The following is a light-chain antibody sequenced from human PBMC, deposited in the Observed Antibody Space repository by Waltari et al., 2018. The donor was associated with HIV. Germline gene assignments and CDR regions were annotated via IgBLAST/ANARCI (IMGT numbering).Light chain of an antibody. J-gene: IGLJ3*02. CDR2: KDS. CDR3: QSADISGSYKV. CDR1: ALPKQY. Sequence: SYEVTQPPSVSVSPGQTAKIPCSGDALPKQYASWFQQKPGQAPLMVIYKDSGRSPGVRERFSGSSSGTIATLTISGVQAEDEADYYCQSADISGSYKVFGGGTKLTVL. V-gene: IGLV3-25*03.